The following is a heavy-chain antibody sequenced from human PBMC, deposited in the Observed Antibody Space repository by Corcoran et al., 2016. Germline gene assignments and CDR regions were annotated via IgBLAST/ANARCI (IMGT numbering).Heavy chain of an antibody. D-gene: IGHD6-19*01. CDR3: ARGPLHIAGAGTYYYYGMDV. J-gene: IGHJ6*02. Sequence: QVQLVQSGAEVKKPGSSVKVSCKASGGTFSSYAISWVRQAPGQGLEWMGGIIPIFGTANYAQKFQGRVTITADESTSTAYMELSSLRSEDTAVYYWARGPLHIAGAGTYYYYGMDVWGQGTTVTVSS. CDR1: GGTFSSYA. V-gene: IGHV1-69*01. CDR2: IIPIFGTA.